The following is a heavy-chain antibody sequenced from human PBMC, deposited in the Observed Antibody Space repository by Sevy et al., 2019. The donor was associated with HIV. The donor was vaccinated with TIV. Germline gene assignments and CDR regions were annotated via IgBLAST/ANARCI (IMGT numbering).Heavy chain of an antibody. CDR2: MNPNNGNT. CDR3: ARARLDYEFCSGSYFSRAPWGYKYYAMDV. V-gene: IGHV1-8*01. J-gene: IGHJ6*02. D-gene: IGHD3-3*01. Sequence: ASVKVSCKAAGYSFTNFDINWVRQATGQGLEWMGWMNPNNGNTHYAQKFQGRVTMTRSSSANTAYMELSSLTSEDTAIYYCARARLDYEFCSGSYFSRAPWGYKYYAMDVWGQGTTVTVSS. CDR1: GYSFTNFD.